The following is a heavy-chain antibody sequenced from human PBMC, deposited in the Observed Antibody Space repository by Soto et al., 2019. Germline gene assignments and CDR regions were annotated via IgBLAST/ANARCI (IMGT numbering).Heavy chain of an antibody. CDR2: INPNSGGT. D-gene: IGHD2-15*01. CDR1: GYTFTGYY. Sequence: GASVKVSCKASGYTFTGYYMHWVRQAPGQGLEWMGWINPNSGGTNYAQKFQGWVTMTRDTSISTAYMELSRLRSDDTAVYYCARYCSGGSCYAGDAFDSWGQRTMVTVSS. V-gene: IGHV1-2*04. J-gene: IGHJ3*02. CDR3: ARYCSGGSCYAGDAFDS.